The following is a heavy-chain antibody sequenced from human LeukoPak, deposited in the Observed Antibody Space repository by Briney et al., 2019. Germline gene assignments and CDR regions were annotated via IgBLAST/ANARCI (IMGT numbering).Heavy chain of an antibody. CDR3: ARGDCSGGSCYTS. J-gene: IGHJ5*02. D-gene: IGHD2-15*01. CDR1: GYTFTSYA. CDR2: INAGNGNT. V-gene: IGHV1-3*03. Sequence: ASVKVSCKASGYTFTSYAIHWVRHAPGQRLEWMGWINAGNGNTKYSQEFQGRVTITRDTSASTAYMELSSLRSEDMAVYYCARGDCSGGSCYTSWGQGTLVTVSS.